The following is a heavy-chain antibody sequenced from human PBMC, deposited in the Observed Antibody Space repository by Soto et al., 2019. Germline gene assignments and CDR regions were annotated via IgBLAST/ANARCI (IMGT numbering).Heavy chain of an antibody. J-gene: IGHJ3*02. CDR1: GFTFSSYS. CDR3: ARGSTAFDI. V-gene: IGHV3-48*01. Sequence: GGSMRLSCTASGFTFSSYSMNWVRQAPGKGLEWVSYISSVSSNIYYADSVKGRFTISRDNAKKSLYLQMSSLRAEDTAVYYCARGSTAFDIWGQGTMVTVSS. CDR2: ISSVSSNI.